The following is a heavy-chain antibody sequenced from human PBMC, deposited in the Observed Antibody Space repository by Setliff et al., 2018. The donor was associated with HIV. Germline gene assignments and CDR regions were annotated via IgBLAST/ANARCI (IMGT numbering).Heavy chain of an antibody. D-gene: IGHD3-10*01. J-gene: IGHJ4*02. V-gene: IGHV1-18*01. Sequence: ASVKVSCKASGYTVPSYGISWVRQAPGQGLEWMGWISAYNGNTNYAQKLQGRVTMTTDISTSTAYMELRSLRSDDTAVYYCARYGLWFGDPIGVDYWGQGTLVTVPQ. CDR3: ARYGLWFGDPIGVDY. CDR2: ISAYNGNT. CDR1: GYTVPSYG.